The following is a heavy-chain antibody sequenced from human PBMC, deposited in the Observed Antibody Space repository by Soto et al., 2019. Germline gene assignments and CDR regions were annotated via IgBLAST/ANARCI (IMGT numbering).Heavy chain of an antibody. J-gene: IGHJ4*02. Sequence: PGGSLRLSCAASGFTFSSYGMHWVRQAPGKGLEWVAVISYDGSNKYYADSVKGRFTISRDNSKNTLYLQMNSLRAEDTAVYYCAKGTSIAARGRFDYWGQGTLVT. V-gene: IGHV3-30*18. CDR2: ISYDGSNK. CDR1: GFTFSSYG. D-gene: IGHD6-6*01. CDR3: AKGTSIAARGRFDY.